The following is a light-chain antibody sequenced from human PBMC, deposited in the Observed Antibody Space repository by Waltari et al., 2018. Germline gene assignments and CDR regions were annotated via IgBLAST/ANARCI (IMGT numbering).Light chain of an antibody. Sequence: EIVMTQSPATLSVFPGGRATLSCRASQSIRSNLAWYQHRPGQAPRLLIYGASTRATGIPARFSGSGSGTEFTLTISSLQSEDFAVDFCQQYDNWLGTFGQGTKVEIK. J-gene: IGKJ1*01. CDR1: QSIRSN. CDR3: QQYDNWLGT. CDR2: GAS. V-gene: IGKV3-15*01.